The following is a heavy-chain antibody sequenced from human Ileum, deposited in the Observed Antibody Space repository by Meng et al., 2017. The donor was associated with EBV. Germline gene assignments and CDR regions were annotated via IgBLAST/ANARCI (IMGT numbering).Heavy chain of an antibody. J-gene: IGHJ4*02. CDR1: GGSISSSNW. CDR3: ARESYSDSSGYYSLDY. V-gene: IGHV4-4*02. Sequence: QAQVQVPGPDVVKPSGTPALTCAVSGGSISSSNWWSWVRQAPGKGLEWIGEIHHTESTNYNPSLKSRVTISVDKSKNQFSLKLSSVTAADTAVYYCARESYSDSSGYYSLDYWGQGSLVTVSS. CDR2: IHHTEST. D-gene: IGHD3-22*01.